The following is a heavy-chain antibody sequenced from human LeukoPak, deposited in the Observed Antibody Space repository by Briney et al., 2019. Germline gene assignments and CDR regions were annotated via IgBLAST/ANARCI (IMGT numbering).Heavy chain of an antibody. J-gene: IGHJ4*02. D-gene: IGHD6-19*01. CDR2: IRSKANSYAT. V-gene: IGHV3-73*01. CDR3: TSPTRPGYSSGPTVDY. CDR1: GFTFSGSA. Sequence: PGGSLRLSCAASGFTFSGSAMHWVRQASGKGLEWVGRIRSKANSYATAYAASVKGRFTISRDDSKNTAYLQMNSLKTEDTAVYYCTSPTRPGYSSGPTVDYWGQGTLVTVSS.